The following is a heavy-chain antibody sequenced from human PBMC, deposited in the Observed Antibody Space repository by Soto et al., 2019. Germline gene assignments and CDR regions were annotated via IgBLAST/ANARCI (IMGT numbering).Heavy chain of an antibody. J-gene: IGHJ5*02. V-gene: IGHV1-69*02. CDR3: ARSTSRIGTWFDP. D-gene: IGHD2-2*01. CDR2: IIPILGIA. Sequence: QVQLVQSGAEVKKPGSSVKVSCKASGGTFSSYTISWVRQAPGQGLEWMGRIIPILGIANYAQKFQGRVTITADKSTSTAYMELSSLRSEDTAVYYCARSTSRIGTWFDPWGQGTLVTVSS. CDR1: GGTFSSYT.